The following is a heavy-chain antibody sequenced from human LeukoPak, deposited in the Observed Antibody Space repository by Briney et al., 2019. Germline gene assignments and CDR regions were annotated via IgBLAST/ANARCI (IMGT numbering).Heavy chain of an antibody. Sequence: PSETLSLTCAVSGDSFSSHYWTWIRQSPGTGLEWIGYISHIGRTNYNPSLKSRVTISIDTSTNQFSLKLRSVTAADTAVYYCARDLVTVTKGFDIWGQGTMVSVSS. V-gene: IGHV4-59*11. CDR2: ISHIGRT. J-gene: IGHJ3*02. D-gene: IGHD4-17*01. CDR1: GDSFSSHY. CDR3: ARDLVTVTKGFDI.